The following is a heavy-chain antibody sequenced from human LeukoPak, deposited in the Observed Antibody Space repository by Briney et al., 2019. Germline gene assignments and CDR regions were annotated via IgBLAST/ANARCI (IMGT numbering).Heavy chain of an antibody. J-gene: IGHJ3*01. Sequence: QSGGSLRLSCVASGFTFSNYAMTWVRQPPGKGREWVSAISANGRSTYYSDSVKGRFTVSRADSKNTLYLKMNSLRAEDTALYYSAEGKGGDAFDVWGQGTMVTASS. CDR3: AEGKGGDAFDV. D-gene: IGHD3-16*01. CDR2: ISANGRST. CDR1: GFTFSNYA. V-gene: IGHV3-23*01.